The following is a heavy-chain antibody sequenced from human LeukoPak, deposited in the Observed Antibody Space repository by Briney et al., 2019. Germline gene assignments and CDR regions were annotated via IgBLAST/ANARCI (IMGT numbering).Heavy chain of an antibody. CDR3: ARGGGLDV. CDR1: GFTFSSYW. J-gene: IGHJ4*02. V-gene: IGHV3-7*03. CDR2: INHNGNVN. D-gene: IGHD3/OR15-3a*01. Sequence: GGSLRLSCAASGFTFSSYWMNWARQAPGKGLEWVASINHNGNVNYYVDSVKGRFTISRDNAKNSLYLQMSNLRAEDTAVYFCARGGGLDVWGQGTLVTVSS.